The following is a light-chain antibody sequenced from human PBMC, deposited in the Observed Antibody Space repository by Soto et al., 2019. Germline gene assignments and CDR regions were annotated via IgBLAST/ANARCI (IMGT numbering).Light chain of an antibody. V-gene: IGLV2-8*01. Sequence: QSVLTQPPSASGSPGQSVTISCTGTSSDVGGYNFVSWYQQHPDKAPKRIISEVSKRPSGVPDRFSGSKSGNTASLTVSGLQAEDEADYYCSSYAGSNVLFGGGTKVTVL. CDR1: SSDVGGYNF. CDR3: SSYAGSNVL. CDR2: EVS. J-gene: IGLJ2*01.